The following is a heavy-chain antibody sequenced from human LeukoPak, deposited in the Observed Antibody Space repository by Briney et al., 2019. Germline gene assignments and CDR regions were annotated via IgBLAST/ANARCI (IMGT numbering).Heavy chain of an antibody. CDR2: AYYSGST. CDR1: DRSIRIYY. CDR3: ARNSAVATSRSWFDP. Sequence: SDTLSLTCSVFDRSIRIYYWIWIRQPPGKALEGIVYAYYSGSTTYNPSLESRVTISVDTSKNQFSLKLNAVTAADTAVYYCARNSAVATSRSWFDPWGQGTLVTVSS. J-gene: IGHJ5*02. V-gene: IGHV4-59*08. D-gene: IGHD6-19*01.